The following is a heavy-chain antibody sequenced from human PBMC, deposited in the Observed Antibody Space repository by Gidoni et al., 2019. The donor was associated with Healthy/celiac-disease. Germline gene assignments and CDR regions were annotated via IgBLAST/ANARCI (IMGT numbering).Heavy chain of an antibody. V-gene: IGHV3-30*18. CDR1: GFTLRSYG. CDR3: AKDHVLWSESDAFDI. D-gene: IGHD3-3*01. J-gene: IGHJ3*02. CDR2: ISYDGSNK. Sequence: QVQLVESGGGVVQPGRSLRLSCAASGFTLRSYGMHWVRQAPGKGLEWVAVISYDGSNKYYADSVKGRFTISRDNSKNTLYLQMNSLRAEDTAVYYCAKDHVLWSESDAFDIWGQGTMVTVSS.